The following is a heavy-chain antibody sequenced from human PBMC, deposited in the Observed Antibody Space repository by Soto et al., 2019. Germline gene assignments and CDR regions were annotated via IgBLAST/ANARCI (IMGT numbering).Heavy chain of an antibody. Sequence: EVQLVESGGGLVKPGGSLRLSCAASGFTFSNYNMNWVRQAPGKGLEWVSSISSSSGSIYFADSVKGRFTISRDNTKNSLYLQMNSTRAEDTAVYYCARGHHCYSISCPDYYYYYYDLDVWGKGTTVTVSS. CDR3: ARGHHCYSISCPDYYYYYYDLDV. J-gene: IGHJ6*03. CDR2: ISSSSGSI. CDR1: GFTFSNYN. D-gene: IGHD6-13*01. V-gene: IGHV3-21*01.